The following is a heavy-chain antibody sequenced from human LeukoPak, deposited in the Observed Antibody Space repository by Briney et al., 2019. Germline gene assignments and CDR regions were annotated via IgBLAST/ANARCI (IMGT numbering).Heavy chain of an antibody. CDR3: AAGYGDLDY. V-gene: IGHV1-24*01. Sequence: ASVKVSCKVSGYTLTELSMHWVRQAPGKGLEWMGGFDPEDGETIYAQKFQGRVTMTRDMSTSTVYMELSSLRSEDTAVYYCAAGYGDLDYWGQGTLVTVSS. D-gene: IGHD4-17*01. CDR2: FDPEDGET. J-gene: IGHJ4*02. CDR1: GYTLTELS.